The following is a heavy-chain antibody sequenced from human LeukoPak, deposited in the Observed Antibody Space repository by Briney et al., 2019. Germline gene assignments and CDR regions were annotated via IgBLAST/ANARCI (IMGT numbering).Heavy chain of an antibody. CDR3: ARKRAGGAGGIYFFYYGGV. J-gene: IGHJ6*03. CDR1: GFTFSNYV. Sequence: GRSLRLSCAASGFTFSNYVMHWVRQAPGKGLEWVAFISYDGSNKYYADSVKGRFTISRDNSKNTLYVQMNSLRAEDTAVYYCARKRAGGAGGIYFFYYGGVGEKGPTVTVSS. D-gene: IGHD6-19*01. CDR2: ISYDGSNK. V-gene: IGHV3-30*04.